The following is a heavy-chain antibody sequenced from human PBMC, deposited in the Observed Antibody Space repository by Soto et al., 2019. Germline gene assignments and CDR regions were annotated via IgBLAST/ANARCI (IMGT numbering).Heavy chain of an antibody. J-gene: IGHJ4*02. CDR2: IYYSGRT. Sequence: PSETLSLTCTVSGGSIRDYFWTWIRQPPGKGLEWIGYIYYSGRTNYNPSLKSRVSISVDTSKNHFSLQLRSVTAADTAVYYCARGGADDFGDSGGFDYWGQGTLVTVSS. CDR3: ARGGADDFGDSGGFDY. V-gene: IGHV4-59*01. D-gene: IGHD4-17*01. CDR1: GGSIRDYF.